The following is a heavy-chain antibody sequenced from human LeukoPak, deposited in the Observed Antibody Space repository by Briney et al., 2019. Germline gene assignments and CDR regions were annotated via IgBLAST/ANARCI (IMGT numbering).Heavy chain of an antibody. CDR3: ARRPASNYYDTSAAFDI. V-gene: IGHV4-39*01. Sequence: SETLSLTCTVSGGSISSSSHYWGWIRQPPGKGLEWIGTIYYSGSTYYNPSLKSRVTISVDTSKNQFSLKLSSVTAADTAVYYCARRPASNYYDTSAAFDIWGQGTMVTASS. J-gene: IGHJ3*02. CDR2: IYYSGST. D-gene: IGHD3-22*01. CDR1: GGSISSSSHY.